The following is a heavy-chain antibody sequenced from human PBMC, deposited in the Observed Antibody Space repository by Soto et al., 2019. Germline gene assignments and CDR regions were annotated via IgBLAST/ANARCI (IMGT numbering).Heavy chain of an antibody. V-gene: IGHV1-18*01. CDR3: ARTYYDFWSGYWDDYYYYYYMDV. CDR1: GYTFTSYG. D-gene: IGHD3-3*01. Sequence: ASVKVSCKASGYTFTSYGISWVRQAPGQGLEWMGWISAYNGNTNYAQKLQGRVTMTTDTSTSTAYMELRSLRSDDTAVYYCARTYYDFWSGYWDDYYYYYYMDVWGKGSTVTVS. CDR2: ISAYNGNT. J-gene: IGHJ6*03.